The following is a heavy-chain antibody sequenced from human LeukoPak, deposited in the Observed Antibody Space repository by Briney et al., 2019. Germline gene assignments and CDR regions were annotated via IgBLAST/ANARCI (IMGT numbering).Heavy chain of an antibody. CDR3: ARVGIVGVVPAAMDFDY. V-gene: IGHV1-18*01. Sequence: ASVKVSCKASGYTFTSYGISWVRQAPGQGLEWMGWISAYNGNTNYAQKLQGRVTMTTDTSTSTAYMELRSLRSDDTAVYYCARVGIVGVVPAAMDFDYWGQGTLVTASS. CDR1: GYTFTSYG. D-gene: IGHD2-2*01. J-gene: IGHJ4*02. CDR2: ISAYNGNT.